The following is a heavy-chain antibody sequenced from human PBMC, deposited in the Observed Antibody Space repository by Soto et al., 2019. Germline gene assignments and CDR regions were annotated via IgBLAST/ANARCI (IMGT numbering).Heavy chain of an antibody. V-gene: IGHV4-34*01. D-gene: IGHD4-17*01. CDR2: INHSGST. CDR1: GGSFSGYY. CDR3: ASSFSTAADWYFDL. J-gene: IGHJ2*01. Sequence: QVQLQQWGAGLLKPSETLSLTCAVYGGSFSGYYWSWIRQPPGKGLEWIGEINHSGSTNYNPSLNSRVTISVDTSKNQFSLKLSSVTAADTAEYYCASSFSTAADWYFDLWGRGTLVTVSS.